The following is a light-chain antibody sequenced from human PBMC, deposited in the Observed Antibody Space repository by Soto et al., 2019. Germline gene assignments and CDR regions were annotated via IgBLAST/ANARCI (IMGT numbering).Light chain of an antibody. Sequence: EIMMTQSPATLSVSPGERATLSCRASQSVSSNLAWYQQKPGQAPRLLIYGASTRATGIPARFSGSGSGTEFTLTISSLQSEDFAVYYCQHWGTFGQGTKLEIK. V-gene: IGKV3-15*01. CDR2: GAS. J-gene: IGKJ2*01. CDR1: QSVSSN. CDR3: QHWGT.